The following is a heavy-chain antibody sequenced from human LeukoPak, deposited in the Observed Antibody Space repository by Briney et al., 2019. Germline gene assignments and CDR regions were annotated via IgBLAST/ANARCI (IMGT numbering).Heavy chain of an antibody. CDR3: ARVVTMVRGVIIYYFDY. J-gene: IGHJ4*02. V-gene: IGHV4-59*01. D-gene: IGHD3-10*01. CDR2: IYYSGST. CDR1: GGSISSYY. Sequence: SETLSLTCTVSGGSISSYYWSWIRQPPGKGLEWIGYIYYSGSTNYNPSLKSRVTISVDTSKNQFSLKLSSVTAADTAVYYCARVVTMVRGVIIYYFDYWGQGTLVTVSS.